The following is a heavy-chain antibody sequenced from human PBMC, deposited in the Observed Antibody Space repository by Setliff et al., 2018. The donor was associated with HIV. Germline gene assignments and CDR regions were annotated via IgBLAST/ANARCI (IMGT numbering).Heavy chain of an antibody. J-gene: IGHJ6*03. CDR1: GGSISSISYY. CDR2: IYDSGST. Sequence: PSETLSLTCSVSGGSISSISYYWGWIRQHPGKRLEWLRSIYDSGSTSSNPSISSRLTISVDTSKNQVSLRLSSVTAADTAVYYCARLDYSNYYSYYIDVWGEGTMVTVSS. V-gene: IGHV4-39*01. CDR3: ARLDYSNYYSYYIDV. D-gene: IGHD4-4*01.